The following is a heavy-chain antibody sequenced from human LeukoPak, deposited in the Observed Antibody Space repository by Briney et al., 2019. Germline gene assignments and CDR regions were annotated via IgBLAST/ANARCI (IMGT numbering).Heavy chain of an antibody. D-gene: IGHD2-2*01. J-gene: IGHJ4*02. V-gene: IGHV4-34*01. CDR3: ARAAVIRKDIVVVPAAMRGEEGGLDY. CDR2: INNSGST. Sequence: PSETLSLTCAEHGGSFSVYYWSCIRDPPGKGLGWIGEINNSGSTNYNPSLKSRVTISVDTSKNQFSLKLSSVTAADTAVYYCARAAVIRKDIVVVPAAMRGEEGGLDYWGQGTLVTVSS. CDR1: GGSFSVYY.